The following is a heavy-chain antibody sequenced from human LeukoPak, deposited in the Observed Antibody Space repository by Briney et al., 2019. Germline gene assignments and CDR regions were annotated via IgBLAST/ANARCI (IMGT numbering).Heavy chain of an antibody. CDR2: LYYSGST. CDR1: GGSISSGTYY. CDR3: ARDMTYHFYGMDV. J-gene: IGHJ6*02. Sequence: SETLSLTCTVSGGSISSGTYYWGWIRQPPGKGLEWIGSLYYSGSTYYSPSLKSRVTMSVDTSKNQFSLKLTSVTVADTAVYYCARDMTYHFYGMDVWAKGPRSPSP. V-gene: IGHV4-39*01.